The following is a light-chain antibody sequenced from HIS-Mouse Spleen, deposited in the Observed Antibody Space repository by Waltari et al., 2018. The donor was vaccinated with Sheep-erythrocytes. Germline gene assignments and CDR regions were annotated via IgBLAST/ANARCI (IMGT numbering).Light chain of an antibody. CDR2: SNN. Sequence: QSVLTQPPSASGTPGQRVTISCSGSSPNIGSNTVNWYQQLPGTAPKLLIYSNNLRPAGVSDRFSGSKSGTSASLAIRGLQSEDEADYYCCSYAGSYTVVFGGGTKLTVL. CDR3: CSYAGSYTVV. J-gene: IGLJ2*01. V-gene: IGLV1-44*01. CDR1: SPNIGSNT.